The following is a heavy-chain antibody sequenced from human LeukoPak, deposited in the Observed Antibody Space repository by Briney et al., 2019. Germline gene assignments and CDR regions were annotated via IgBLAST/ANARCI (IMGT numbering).Heavy chain of an antibody. Sequence: GGSLRLSCTASGFTFSAYAMMWVRQAPGKGPEWVSAIRGGGGSAFYADSVKGRFTISRDNSKYTLFLQMNSLRAEDTTVYYCARDPNGDYIGAFDMWGPGTMVTVSS. V-gene: IGHV3-23*01. CDR1: GFTFSAYA. CDR3: ARDPNGDYIGAFDM. J-gene: IGHJ3*02. D-gene: IGHD4-17*01. CDR2: IRGGGGSA.